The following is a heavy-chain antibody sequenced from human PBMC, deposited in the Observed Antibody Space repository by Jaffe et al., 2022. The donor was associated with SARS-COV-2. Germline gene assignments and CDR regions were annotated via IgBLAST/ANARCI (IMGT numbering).Heavy chain of an antibody. J-gene: IGHJ4*02. D-gene: IGHD6-19*01. Sequence: EEQLVESGGGMVQPGRSLRLSCAASGFTFDDYAMHWVRQVPGKGLEWVSGISWNSGSIAYADSVKGRFTISRDNAENALYLLMNNLKTEDTALYYCAKDFRWRRLAVAGGSFDTWGQGTLVTVSS. V-gene: IGHV3-9*01. CDR1: GFTFDDYA. CDR2: ISWNSGSI. CDR3: AKDFRWRRLAVAGGSFDT.